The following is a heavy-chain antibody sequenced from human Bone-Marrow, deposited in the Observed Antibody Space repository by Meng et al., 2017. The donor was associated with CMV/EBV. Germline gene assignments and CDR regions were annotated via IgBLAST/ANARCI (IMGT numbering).Heavy chain of an antibody. Sequence: GGSLRLSCAASGFSVNLEYMGWVRQAPGKGLEWVSLLHVAGDTYYADSVKGRFTISRDNSKNMLYLQMDSLRVDDTAVYYCARVGFEAGLWRRVYWGQGTLVTVSS. J-gene: IGHJ4*02. D-gene: IGHD3-16*01. CDR3: ARVGFEAGLWRRVY. V-gene: IGHV3-66*02. CDR2: LHVAGDT. CDR1: GFSVNLEY.